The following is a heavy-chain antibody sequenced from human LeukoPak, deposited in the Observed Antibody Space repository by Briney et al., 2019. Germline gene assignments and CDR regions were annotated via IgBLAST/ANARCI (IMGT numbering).Heavy chain of an antibody. Sequence: SVKVSCKASGGTFSSYAISWVRQAPGQGLEWMGGIIPIFGTANYAQKFQGRVTITTDESTSTAYMELSSLRSGDTAVYYCARGRRSMVRGVSPDYYYMDVWGRGTTVTVSS. CDR1: GGTFSSYA. CDR3: ARGRRSMVRGVSPDYYYMDV. D-gene: IGHD3-10*01. J-gene: IGHJ6*03. V-gene: IGHV1-69*05. CDR2: IIPIFGTA.